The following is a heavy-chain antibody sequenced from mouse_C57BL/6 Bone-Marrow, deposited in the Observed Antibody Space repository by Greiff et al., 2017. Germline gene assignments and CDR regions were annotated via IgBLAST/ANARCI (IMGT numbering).Heavy chain of an antibody. CDR3: ARWDYGNPWFAY. V-gene: IGHV1-81*01. Sequence: QVQLQQSGAELARPGASVKLSCKASGYTFTSYGISWVKQRTGQGLEWIGEIYPRSGNTYYNEKFKGKATLTADKSSSTAYMELRSLTSEDSAVYFCARWDYGNPWFAYWGQGTLVTVSA. CDR1: GYTFTSYG. D-gene: IGHD2-1*01. CDR2: IYPRSGNT. J-gene: IGHJ3*01.